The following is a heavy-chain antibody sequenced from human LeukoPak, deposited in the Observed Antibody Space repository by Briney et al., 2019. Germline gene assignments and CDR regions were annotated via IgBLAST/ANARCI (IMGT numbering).Heavy chain of an antibody. CDR2: IYYSGST. J-gene: IGHJ4*02. CDR3: ARVSGSYAFDY. CDR1: GGSISSYY. V-gene: IGHV4-59*01. D-gene: IGHD3-16*01. Sequence: SETLSLTCTVSGGSISSYYWSWIRQPPGKGLEWIGYIYYSGSTNYNPSPKSRVTISVDTSKNQFSLKLSSVTAADTAVYYCARVSGSYAFDYWGQGTLVTVSS.